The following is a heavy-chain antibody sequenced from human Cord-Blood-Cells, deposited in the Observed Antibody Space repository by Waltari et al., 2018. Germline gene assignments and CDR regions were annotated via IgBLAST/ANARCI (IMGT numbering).Heavy chain of an antibody. CDR1: GYTFHGSY. CDR2: INPNSGGT. V-gene: IGHV1-2*02. CDR3: ASLRSSSSFDY. D-gene: IGHD6-6*01. Sequence: QVPLVQSGAEVKKPGASVKVYCTASGYTFHGSYLPWVRQAPGQGLEWMGWINPNSGGTNYAQKFQVRVTMTRDTSISTAYMELSRLRSDDTAVYYCASLRSSSSFDYWGQGTLVTVSS. J-gene: IGHJ4*02.